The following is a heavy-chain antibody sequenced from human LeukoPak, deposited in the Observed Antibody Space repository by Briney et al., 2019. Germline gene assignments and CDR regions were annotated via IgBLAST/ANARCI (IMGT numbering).Heavy chain of an antibody. V-gene: IGHV3-48*01. CDR2: ISSSSSTI. CDR3: ARDSDYVWGSYRLDY. D-gene: IGHD3-16*02. Sequence: GGSLRLSCAASGFTFSCYSMNWIRQAPGKGLEWVSYISSSSSTIYYADSVKGRFTISRDNAKNSLYLQMNSLRAEDTAVYYCARDSDYVWGSYRLDYWGQGTLVTVSS. J-gene: IGHJ4*02. CDR1: GFTFSCYS.